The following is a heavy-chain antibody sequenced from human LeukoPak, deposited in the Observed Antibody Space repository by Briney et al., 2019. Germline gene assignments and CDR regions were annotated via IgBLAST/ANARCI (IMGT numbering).Heavy chain of an antibody. V-gene: IGHV3-48*01. CDR1: GFTFSDYS. D-gene: IGHD2-15*01. CDR2: LSSTSATR. CDR3: ARDRGILARSSLIDY. J-gene: IGHJ4*02. Sequence: PGGSLRLSCAASGFTFSDYSMNWVRQAPGEGLEWVSYLSSTSATRYYADSVKGRFTISRDNAKNSLYLQVNNLRAEDTAVYYCARDRGILARSSLIDYWGQGTLVTVSS.